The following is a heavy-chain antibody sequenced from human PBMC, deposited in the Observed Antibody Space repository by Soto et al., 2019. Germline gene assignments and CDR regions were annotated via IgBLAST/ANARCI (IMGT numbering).Heavy chain of an antibody. CDR2: ISAYNGNT. V-gene: IGHV1-18*01. D-gene: IGHD3-10*01. J-gene: IGHJ6*02. CDR3: ARDRPLRWFGEPRHHQVYDYDGMDV. Sequence: QVQLVQSGAEVKKPGASVKVSCKASGYTFTSYGISWVRQAPGQGLEWMGWISAYNGNTNYAQKLQGRVTMTTDTPTSKADMELRSLRSDDTAEDHRARDRPLRWFGEPRHHQVYDYDGMDVWGQGTTVTASS. CDR1: GYTFTSYG.